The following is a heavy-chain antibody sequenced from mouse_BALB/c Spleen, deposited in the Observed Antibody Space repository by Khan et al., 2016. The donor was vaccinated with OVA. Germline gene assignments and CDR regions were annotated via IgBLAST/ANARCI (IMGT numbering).Heavy chain of an antibody. J-gene: IGHJ2*01. CDR1: GYTFTTYT. V-gene: IGHV1-4*01. D-gene: IGHD2-14*01. CDR3: AREGAYYRSDGWFAY. Sequence: QVQLQQSGAELARPGASVKMSCKASGYTFTTYTIHWVKQRPGQGLEWIGYIIPSNDYTNYNQKFKDRATLTADKSSSTAYMQLSSLTSEDSSVYYCAREGAYYRSDGWFAYWGQGTTLTVSS. CDR2: IIPSNDYT.